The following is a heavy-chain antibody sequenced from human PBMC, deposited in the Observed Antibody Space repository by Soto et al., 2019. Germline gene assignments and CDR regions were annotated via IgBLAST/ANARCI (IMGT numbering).Heavy chain of an antibody. Sequence: PSETLSLTCAVSGGSISSGGYSWSWIRQPPGKGLEWIGYIYHSGSTYYNPSLKSRVTISVDRSKNQFSLKLSSVTAADTAVYYCARGRNYYYGMDVWGQGTTVTVSS. CDR3: ARGRNYYYGMDV. J-gene: IGHJ6*02. CDR2: IYHSGST. V-gene: IGHV4-30-2*01. CDR1: GGSISSGGYS.